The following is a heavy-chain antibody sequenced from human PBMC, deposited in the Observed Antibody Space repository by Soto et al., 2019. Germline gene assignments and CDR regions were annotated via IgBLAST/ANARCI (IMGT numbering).Heavy chain of an antibody. CDR3: ARGNYDGSGVEDM. CDR1: GFTFRNYG. J-gene: IGHJ6*02. Sequence: QVQLVESGGGVVQPGRSLRLSREASGFTFRNYGMHWVRQAPGKGPEWVSVIWYDGSRKYYVDSVKGRFTISRDNSKNTLYLQMDSLRAEDTAVYFCARGNYDGSGVEDMWGQGTRVTISS. V-gene: IGHV3-33*01. D-gene: IGHD3-22*01. CDR2: IWYDGSRK.